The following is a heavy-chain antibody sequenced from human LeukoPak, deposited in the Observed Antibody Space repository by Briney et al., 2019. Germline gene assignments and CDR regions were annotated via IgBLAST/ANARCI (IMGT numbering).Heavy chain of an antibody. J-gene: IGHJ6*04. D-gene: IGHD3-10*01. CDR2: IYYSGST. V-gene: IGHV4-61*01. CDR1: GGSVSSGSYY. CDR3: ASNRAVYGSGSYYPIKYGVDV. Sequence: SETLSLTCTVSGGSVSSGSYYWSWIRQPPGKGLEWIGYIYYSGSTNYNPSLKSRVTISVDTSKNQFSLKLSSVTAADTAVYYCASNRAVYGSGSYYPIKYGVDVWGKGTTVTVSS.